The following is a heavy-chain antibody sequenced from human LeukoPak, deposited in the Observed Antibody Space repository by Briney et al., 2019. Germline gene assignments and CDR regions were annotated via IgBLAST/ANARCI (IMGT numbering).Heavy chain of an antibody. J-gene: IGHJ4*02. CDR2: ISRSGNP. CDR3: ARHLAAAGASYLDF. D-gene: IGHD6-13*01. V-gene: IGHV4-38-2*01. Sequence: AETLSLTCAVSGFSIGSGYHWGWARQSPGTGLQWIGSISRSGNPYYNPSLMSRVTISIDTSGNQFSLRLSSVTHADTAVYYCARHLAAAGASYLDFWGRGTLLTVSS. CDR1: GFSIGSGYH.